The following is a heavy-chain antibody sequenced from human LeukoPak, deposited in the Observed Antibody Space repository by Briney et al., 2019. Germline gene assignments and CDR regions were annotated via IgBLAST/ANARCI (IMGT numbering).Heavy chain of an antibody. CDR2: INHSGST. CDR3: ARRRRGSYYGY. J-gene: IGHJ4*02. D-gene: IGHD1-26*01. V-gene: IGHV4-34*01. Sequence: KPSETLSLTCAVYGGSFSGYYWSWIRQPPGKGLEWIGEINHSGSTNYNPSLKSRVTISVDTSKNQFSLKLSSVTAADTAVYYCARRRRGSYYGYWGQGTLVIVSS. CDR1: GGSFSGYY.